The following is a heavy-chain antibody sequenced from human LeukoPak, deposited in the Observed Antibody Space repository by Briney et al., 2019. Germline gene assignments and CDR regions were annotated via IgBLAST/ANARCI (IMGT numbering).Heavy chain of an antibody. J-gene: IGHJ4*02. V-gene: IGHV3-30*18. CDR1: GFTFSSYD. CDR3: AKLWTGTTSY. Sequence: GGSLRLSCAASGFTFSSYDMHWVRQAPGKGLEWVAVISYDGSNKYYADSVKGRFTVSRDNSKNTLYLQMNSLRAEDTAVYYCAKLWTGTTSYWGQGTLVTVSS. CDR2: ISYDGSNK. D-gene: IGHD1-1*01.